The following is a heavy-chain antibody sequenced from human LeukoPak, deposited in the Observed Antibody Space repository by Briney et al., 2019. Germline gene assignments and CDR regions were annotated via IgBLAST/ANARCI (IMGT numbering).Heavy chain of an antibody. J-gene: IGHJ4*02. CDR3: AKDKALRGKGFYGNDY. CDR2: IKQDGSEK. V-gene: IGHV3-7*04. Sequence: GGSLRLSCAVSGFTFSSSWMSWVRQAPGKGLEWVANIKQDGSEKYYVDSVKGRFAISRDNAKNSLYLQMNSLRAEDTAVYYCAKDKALRGKGFYGNDYWGQGTLVIVSS. D-gene: IGHD3-10*01. CDR1: GFTFSSSW.